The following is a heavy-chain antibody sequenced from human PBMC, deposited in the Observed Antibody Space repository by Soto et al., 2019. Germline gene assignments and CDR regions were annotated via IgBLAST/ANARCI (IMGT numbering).Heavy chain of an antibody. CDR1: GYTFTSYG. V-gene: IGHV1-18*01. CDR3: ASFNAIQPNYDFWSGLLH. J-gene: IGHJ4*02. D-gene: IGHD3-3*01. Sequence: ASVKVSCKASGYTFTSYGISWVRQAPGQGLEWMGWISAYNGNTNYAQKLQGRVTMTTDTSTSTAYMELRSLRSDDTAVYYCASFNAIQPNYDFWSGLLHWGQGTLVTVSS. CDR2: ISAYNGNT.